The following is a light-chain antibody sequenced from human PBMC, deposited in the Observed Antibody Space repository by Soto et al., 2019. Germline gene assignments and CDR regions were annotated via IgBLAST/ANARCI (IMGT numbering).Light chain of an antibody. CDR3: QNYKSPPWT. CDR1: QSIDIW. J-gene: IGKJ1*01. CDR2: KTF. V-gene: IGKV1-5*03. Sequence: DIQMTQSPSTLSAPVGDRVTITCRASQSIDIWLAWYQQKPGKAPKLLIYKTFSLESGVPSRFSGSGSGTEFTLTISSLHPDDVATYYCQNYKSPPWTFGQGTKVEIK.